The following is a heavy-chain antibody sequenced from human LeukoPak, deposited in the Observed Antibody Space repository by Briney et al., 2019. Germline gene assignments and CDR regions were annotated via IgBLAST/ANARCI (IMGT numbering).Heavy chain of an antibody. J-gene: IGHJ4*02. CDR2: MSGSGRNT. V-gene: IGHV3-23*01. D-gene: IGHD4-17*01. Sequence: GGSLRLSCAASGFTFSSQAMSWVRQAPGKGLAWVSAMSGSGRNTYYGDSVKGRFTISRDNSKNSVYMQMNSLRADDTAVYYCTKGTTVTQDPDYWGQGTLVTVSS. CDR1: GFTFSSQA. CDR3: TKGTTVTQDPDY.